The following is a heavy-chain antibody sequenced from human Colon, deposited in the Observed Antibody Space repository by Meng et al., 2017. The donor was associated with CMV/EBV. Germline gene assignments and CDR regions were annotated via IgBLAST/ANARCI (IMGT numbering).Heavy chain of an antibody. CDR1: GITFTTFA. D-gene: IGHD6-6*01. CDR3: TRDAGSSTSMDY. J-gene: IGHJ4*02. CDR2: ISGSGETT. Sequence: GGSLRLSCAASGITFTTFAMSWVRQAPGKGLEWVSSISGSGETTKYADSVKGRFTISRDNPNNTLYLQMSSLGVEDTAVYYCTRDAGSSTSMDYWGQGTLVTVSS. V-gene: IGHV3-23*01.